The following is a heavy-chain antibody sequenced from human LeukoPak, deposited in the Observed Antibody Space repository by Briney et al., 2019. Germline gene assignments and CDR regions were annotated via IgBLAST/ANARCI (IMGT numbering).Heavy chain of an antibody. CDR3: ARLTDFWSGYSGSPDAFDI. V-gene: IGHV4-39*01. CDR1: GDSISSNSYS. Sequence: PSETLSLTCTVSGDSISSNSYSWGWIRQPPGKGLEWIGSIYYSGSTYYNPSLKSRVTISVDTSKNQFSLKLSSVTAADTAVYYCARLTDFWSGYSGSPDAFDIWGQGTMVTVSS. D-gene: IGHD3-3*01. CDR2: IYYSGST. J-gene: IGHJ3*02.